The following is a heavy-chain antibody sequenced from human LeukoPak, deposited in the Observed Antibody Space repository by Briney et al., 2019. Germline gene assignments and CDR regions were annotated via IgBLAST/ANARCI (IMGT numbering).Heavy chain of an antibody. J-gene: IGHJ6*03. Sequence: SETLSLTCTVSGGSISSGGYYWSWIRQHPGKGLEWIGYIYYSGSTYYNPSLKSRVTISVDTSKNQFSLKLSSVTAADTAVYYCARGLDDCSGGSCHSFDYYMDVWGKGTTVTVS. D-gene: IGHD2-15*01. V-gene: IGHV4-31*03. CDR3: ARGLDDCSGGSCHSFDYYMDV. CDR1: GGSISSGGYY. CDR2: IYYSGST.